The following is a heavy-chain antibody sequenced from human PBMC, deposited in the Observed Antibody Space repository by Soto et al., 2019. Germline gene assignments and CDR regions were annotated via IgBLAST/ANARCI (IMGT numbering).Heavy chain of an antibody. Sequence: IFSKESGPTLVRPPQTLTLTCPFSGFSLTSGVGVGWIRQPPGKALEWLALIYWDDDKRYSPSLKNRLTITMDTSKNQVVLTMTNVGPVDTATYFCAHIDPEIVTVGGHGGFDYWGQGTLVTVSS. V-gene: IGHV2-5*02. CDR1: GFSLTSGVG. CDR3: AHIDPEIVTVGGHGGFDY. CDR2: IYWDDDK. J-gene: IGHJ4*02. D-gene: IGHD5-12*01.